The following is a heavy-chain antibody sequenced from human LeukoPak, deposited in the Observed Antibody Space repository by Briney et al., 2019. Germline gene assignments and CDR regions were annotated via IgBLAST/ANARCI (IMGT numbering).Heavy chain of an antibody. Sequence: GGSLRLSCAASGFTVSSNYMSWVRQAPGKGLEWVSVIYSGGSTYYADSVKGRFTISRDNAKNSLYLQMNSLRAEDTAVYYCASTYYYDSSGYWPWGQGTMVTVSS. CDR3: ASTYYYDSSGYWP. CDR1: GFTVSSNY. J-gene: IGHJ3*01. CDR2: IYSGGST. D-gene: IGHD3-22*01. V-gene: IGHV3-53*01.